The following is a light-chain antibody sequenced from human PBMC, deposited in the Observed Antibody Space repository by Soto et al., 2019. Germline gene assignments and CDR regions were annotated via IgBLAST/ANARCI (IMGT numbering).Light chain of an antibody. CDR1: QSVSSSY. V-gene: IGKV3-20*01. J-gene: IGKJ1*01. Sequence: EIVLTHSPGTLSLSPVERATLPFSASQSVSSSYLAWYQQKPGQAPRLLIYDAYNRATGIPPRFSGSGSGTDFTLTISSLEPEDSAAYYCQQYGGSPRTFGQGTKVDIK. CDR3: QQYGGSPRT. CDR2: DAY.